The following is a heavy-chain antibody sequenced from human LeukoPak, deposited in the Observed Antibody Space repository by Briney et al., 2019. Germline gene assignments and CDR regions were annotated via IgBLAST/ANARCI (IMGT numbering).Heavy chain of an antibody. D-gene: IGHD3-22*01. V-gene: IGHV3-30*02. CDR3: AKISGYYPSDY. Sequence: GGSLRLSCAASGFTFSSYGMHWVRQAPGKGLEWVTFIWYDGSNKYYVDSVKGRFSISRDNSKNTLFLQMNSLRAEDTAVYYCAKISGYYPSDYWGQGTLVTVSS. CDR2: IWYDGSNK. CDR1: GFTFSSYG. J-gene: IGHJ4*02.